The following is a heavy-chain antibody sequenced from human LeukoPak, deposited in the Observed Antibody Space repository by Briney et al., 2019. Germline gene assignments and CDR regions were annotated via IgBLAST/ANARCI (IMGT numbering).Heavy chain of an antibody. CDR2: INPNNGGT. D-gene: IGHD3-22*01. CDR3: ARDRREVFYYDSSGYHDY. V-gene: IGHV1-2*06. Sequence: ASVKVSCKASGYTFTGYYIHWVRQAPGQGLEWMGRINPNNGGTNYAQKFQGRVTMTRDTSISTAYMELSRLRSDDTAVYYCARDRREVFYYDSSGYHDYWGQGTLVTVSS. CDR1: GYTFTGYY. J-gene: IGHJ4*02.